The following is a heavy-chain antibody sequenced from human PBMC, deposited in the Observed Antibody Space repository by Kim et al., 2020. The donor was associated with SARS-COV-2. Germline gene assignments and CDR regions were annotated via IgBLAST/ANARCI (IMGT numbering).Heavy chain of an antibody. V-gene: IGHV4-39*01. Sequence: SETLSLTCTVSGGSITSDSYYWGWIRQPPGKGPEWIGSVYHSGRSYYNPSLKSRVTTSVETSKNQFSLKLNSVSAADTAVYYCARLCYRLGDLHWYSYYFDFWGQGTLVTVSS. CDR1: GGSITSDSYY. CDR3: ARLCYRLGDLHWYSYYFDF. CDR2: VYHSGRS. J-gene: IGHJ4*02. D-gene: IGHD2-21*01.